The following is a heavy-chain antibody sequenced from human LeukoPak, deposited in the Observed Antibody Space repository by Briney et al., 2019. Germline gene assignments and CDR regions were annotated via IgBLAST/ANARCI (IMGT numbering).Heavy chain of an antibody. V-gene: IGHV1-69*13. Sequence: SVKVSCKASGGTFSSYAISWVRQAPGQGREWMGGIIPIFGTANYAQKFQGRVTITADESTSTAYMELSSLRSEDTAVYYCAGGESGYYYYYMDVWGKGTTVTVSS. CDR2: IIPIFGTA. CDR1: GGTFSSYA. D-gene: IGHD3-16*01. J-gene: IGHJ6*03. CDR3: AGGESGYYYYYMDV.